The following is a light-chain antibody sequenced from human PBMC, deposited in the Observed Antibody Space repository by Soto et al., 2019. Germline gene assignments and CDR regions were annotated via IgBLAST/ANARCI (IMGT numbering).Light chain of an antibody. Sequence: SYELTQPPSVSVAPGKTAKITCGGNNNGSKSVHWYQQKPDQAPVLVIYYDSDGPSGIPERFSGSNSGNTATLTISRVEAGDEADYYCQVWDSSSDHVVFGGGTKLTVL. V-gene: IGLV3-21*04. CDR3: QVWDSSSDHVV. CDR1: NNGSKS. CDR2: YDS. J-gene: IGLJ2*01.